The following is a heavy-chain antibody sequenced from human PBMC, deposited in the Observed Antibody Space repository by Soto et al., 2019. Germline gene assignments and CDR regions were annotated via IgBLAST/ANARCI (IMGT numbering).Heavy chain of an antibody. CDR3: ASAALHYYDSSGRGYYYYGMDV. CDR1: GGTFSSYA. D-gene: IGHD3-22*01. V-gene: IGHV1-69*12. J-gene: IGHJ6*02. CDR2: IIPIFGTA. Sequence: QVQLVQSGAEVKKPGSSVKASCKASGGTFSSYAISWVRQAPGQGLEWMGGIIPIFGTANYAQKFQGRVTITADESTSTAYMELSSLRSEDTAVYYCASAALHYYDSSGRGYYYYGMDVWGQGTTVTVSS.